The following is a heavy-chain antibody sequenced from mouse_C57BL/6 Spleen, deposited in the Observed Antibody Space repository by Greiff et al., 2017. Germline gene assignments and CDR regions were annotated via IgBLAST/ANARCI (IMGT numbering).Heavy chain of an antibody. Sequence: EVKLVESGGGLVQPGGSLKLSCAASGFTFSDYYMYWVRQTPEKRLEWVAYISNGGGSPYYPDTVKGRFTISRDNAKNTLYLQMSRLKSEDTAMYYCARKANWDGGFAYWGQGTLVTVSA. CDR3: ARKANWDGGFAY. CDR1: GFTFSDYY. CDR2: ISNGGGSP. J-gene: IGHJ3*01. D-gene: IGHD4-1*01. V-gene: IGHV5-12*01.